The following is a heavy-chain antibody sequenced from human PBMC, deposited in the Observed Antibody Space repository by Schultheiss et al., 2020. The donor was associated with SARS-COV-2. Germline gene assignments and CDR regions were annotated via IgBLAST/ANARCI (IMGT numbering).Heavy chain of an antibody. Sequence: SQTLSLTCTVSGGSISSGGYYWSWIRQHPGKGLEWIGYIYYSGSTYYNPSLKSRVTISVDTSKNQFSLKLSSVTAADTAVYYCASRGDDVRIHYGMDVWGQGTTVTVSS. V-gene: IGHV4-31*03. D-gene: IGHD3-10*01. J-gene: IGHJ6*02. CDR2: IYYSGST. CDR1: GGSISSGGYY. CDR3: ASRGDDVRIHYGMDV.